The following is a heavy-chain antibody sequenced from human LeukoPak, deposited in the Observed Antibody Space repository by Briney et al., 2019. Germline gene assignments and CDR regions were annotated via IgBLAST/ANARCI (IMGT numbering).Heavy chain of an antibody. Sequence: GGSLRLSSAASGFTFSSYAMSWVRQAPGKGLEWVSAISGSGGSTYYADSVKGRFTISRDNSKNTLYLQMNSLRAEDTAVYYCATYCSSTSCWEQFDYWGQGTLVTVSS. J-gene: IGHJ4*02. D-gene: IGHD2-2*01. CDR1: GFTFSSYA. CDR2: ISGSGGST. V-gene: IGHV3-23*01. CDR3: ATYCSSTSCWEQFDY.